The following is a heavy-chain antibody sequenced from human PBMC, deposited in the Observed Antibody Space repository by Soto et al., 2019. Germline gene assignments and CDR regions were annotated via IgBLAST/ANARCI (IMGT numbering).Heavy chain of an antibody. V-gene: IGHV3-15*07. CDR3: TTSSVLLWFGELMGYFDY. Sequence: GGSLRLSCAASGFTFSNGWMNWVRQAPGKGVEWVGRIKSKTDGGTTDYAAPVKGRFTISRDDSKNTLYLQMNSLKTEDTAVYYCTTSSVLLWFGELMGYFDYWGQGTLVTVSS. CDR2: IKSKTDGGTT. CDR1: GFTFSNGW. J-gene: IGHJ4*02. D-gene: IGHD3-10*01.